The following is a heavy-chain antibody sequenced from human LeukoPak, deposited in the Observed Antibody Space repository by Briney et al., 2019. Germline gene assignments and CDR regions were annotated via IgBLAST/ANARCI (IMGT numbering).Heavy chain of an antibody. CDR3: TRGDFYYYDTNY. D-gene: IGHD3-22*01. V-gene: IGHV3-21*01. CDR1: GFTFSSYC. CDR2: ISSSSDYI. J-gene: IGHJ4*02. Sequence: GGSLRLSCAASGFTFSSYCLNWVRQAPGKGLEWVSSISSSSDYIYYADSLKGRFTVSRDNAKNSLYLQMTSLRVEDTAVYCCTRGDFYYYDTNYWGQGTLVTVSS.